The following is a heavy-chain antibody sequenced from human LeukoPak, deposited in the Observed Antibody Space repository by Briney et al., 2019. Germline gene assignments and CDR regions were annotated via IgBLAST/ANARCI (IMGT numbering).Heavy chain of an antibody. V-gene: IGHV1-69*04. CDR3: ARDLLAEYYYGSGSYSLGY. CDR1: GGTFSSYT. Sequence: AVKVSCKASGGTFSSYTISWVRQAPGQGLEWMGRIVPILGIANYAQKFQGRVTITADKSTSTAYMELSSLRSEDTAVYYCARDLLAEYYYGSGSYSLGYWGQGTLVTVSS. J-gene: IGHJ4*02. D-gene: IGHD3-10*01. CDR2: IVPILGIA.